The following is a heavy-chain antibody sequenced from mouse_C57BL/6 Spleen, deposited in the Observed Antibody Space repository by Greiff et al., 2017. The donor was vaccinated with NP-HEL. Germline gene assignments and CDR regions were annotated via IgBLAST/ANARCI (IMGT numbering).Heavy chain of an antibody. J-gene: IGHJ1*03. V-gene: IGHV1-80*01. D-gene: IGHD1-1*01. CDR2: IYPGDGNT. Sequence: VQLQQSGAELVKPGASVKISCKASGYAFSSYWMNWVKQRPGKGLEWIGQIYPGDGNTNYNGKFKGKATLTADKSSSTAYMQLSSLTSEDSAVYFCARRDGSNWYFDVWGTGTTVTVSS. CDR1: GYAFSSYW. CDR3: ARRDGSNWYFDV.